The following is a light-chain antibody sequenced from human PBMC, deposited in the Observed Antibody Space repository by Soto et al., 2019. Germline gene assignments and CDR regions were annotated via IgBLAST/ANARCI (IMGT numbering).Light chain of an antibody. V-gene: IGKV1-39*01. CDR1: QNIDTY. CDR3: QQTYDNPRT. J-gene: IGKJ1*01. CDR2: AAS. Sequence: DIQVTQSPSSLSASVGDRITITCRTSQNIDTYLNWYQQNPGKAPKLLISAASRLQSGVPSRFSGSGSGTDFTLTITSLRAEDFATYYCQQTYDNPRTFGQGTKV.